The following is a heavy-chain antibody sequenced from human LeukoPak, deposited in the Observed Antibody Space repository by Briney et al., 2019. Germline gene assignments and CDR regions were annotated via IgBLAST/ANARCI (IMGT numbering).Heavy chain of an antibody. CDR1: GFTFSSYW. CDR3: ARDLRGVVVTNWFDP. V-gene: IGHV3-7*01. J-gene: IGHJ5*02. D-gene: IGHD3-22*01. Sequence: PGGSLRLSCAASGFTFSSYWMSWVRQAPGKGLEWVANIKQDGSEKYYVDSVKGRFTISRDNAKNSLYLQMNSLRAEDTAVYYCARDLRGVVVTNWFDPWGQGTLVTVSS. CDR2: IKQDGSEK.